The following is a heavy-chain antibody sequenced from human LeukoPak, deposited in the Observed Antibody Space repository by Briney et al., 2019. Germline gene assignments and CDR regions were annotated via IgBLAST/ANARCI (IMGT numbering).Heavy chain of an antibody. J-gene: IGHJ6*02. CDR3: ARERYYYGSGSYYKDYYYGMDV. D-gene: IGHD3-10*01. V-gene: IGHV4-30-4*01. CDR2: IYYSGST. Sequence: SQTLSLTCTVSGGSLSSGDYYWSWIRQPPGKGLEWIGYIYYSGSTYYNPSLKSRVTISVDTSKNQFSLKLSSVTAADTAVYYCARERYYYGSGSYYKDYYYGMDVWGQGTTVTVSS. CDR1: GGSLSSGDYY.